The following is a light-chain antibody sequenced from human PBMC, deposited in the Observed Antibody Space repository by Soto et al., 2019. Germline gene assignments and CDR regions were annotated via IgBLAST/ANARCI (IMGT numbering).Light chain of an antibody. CDR3: QHYYSIPLT. J-gene: IGKJ4*01. V-gene: IGKV4-1*01. CDR2: WAS. CDR1: QSVLYNSNNKNY. Sequence: DIVMTQSPDSLAVSLGERATINCKSSQSVLYNSNNKNYLAWYQQKPGQPPKLLIYWASTRESGVPDRFSGSGSGTDFTLTITSLQAEDVAVYYCQHYYSIPLTSGGGTKVEIK.